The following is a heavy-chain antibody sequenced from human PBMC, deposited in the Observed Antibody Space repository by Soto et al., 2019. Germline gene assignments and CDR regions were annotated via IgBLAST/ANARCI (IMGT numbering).Heavy chain of an antibody. CDR1: GFTFSSYG. D-gene: IGHD3-16*01. V-gene: IGHV3-30*18. CDR3: AKDLALRSLGPDAFDI. CDR2: ISYDGSNK. J-gene: IGHJ3*02. Sequence: GGSLRLSCAASGFTFSSYGMHWVRQAPGKGLEWVAVISYDGSNKYYADSVKGRFTISRDNSKNTLYLQMNSLRAEDTAVYYCAKDLALRSLGPDAFDIWGQGTMVTVSS.